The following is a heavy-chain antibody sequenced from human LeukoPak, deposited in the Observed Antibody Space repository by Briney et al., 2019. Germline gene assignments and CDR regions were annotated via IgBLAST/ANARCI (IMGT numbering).Heavy chain of an antibody. CDR1: GFTFSSYG. Sequence: PGRSLRLSCAASGFTFSSYGMHWVRQAPGKGLEWVAVIWYDGSNKYYADSVKGRFTISRDNSKNTLYLQMNSLRAEDTAVYYCARDSDPDYYDSSGLNAFDIWGQGTMVTVSS. CDR2: IWYDGSNK. CDR3: ARDSDPDYYDSSGLNAFDI. V-gene: IGHV3-33*01. J-gene: IGHJ3*02. D-gene: IGHD3-22*01.